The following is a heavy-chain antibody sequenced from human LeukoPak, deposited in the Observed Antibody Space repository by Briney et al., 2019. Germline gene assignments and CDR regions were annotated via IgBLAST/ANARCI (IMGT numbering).Heavy chain of an antibody. CDR1: GFTFSSYS. J-gene: IGHJ4*02. V-gene: IGHV3-21*01. CDR2: ISSSSSYI. D-gene: IGHD2-21*01. CDR3: AREMGSCGGDCSYFDY. Sequence: GGSLRLSCAASGFTFSSYSMNWVRQAPGKGLEWVSSISSSSSYIYYADSVKGRFTISRDNAKNSLYLQMNSLRAEDTAVYYCAREMGSCGGDCSYFDYWGQGTLVTVSS.